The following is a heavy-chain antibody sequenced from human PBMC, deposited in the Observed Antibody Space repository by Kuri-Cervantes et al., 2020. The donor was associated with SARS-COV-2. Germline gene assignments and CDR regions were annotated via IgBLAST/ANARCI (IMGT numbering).Heavy chain of an antibody. Sequence: ASVKVSCKASGYTFTSYDINWVRQATGQGLEWMGWMNPNSGNTGYAQKFQGRVTMTRNTSISTAYMELSSLRSEDTAVYYCAREMVRGVTEWPYYYGMDVWGQGTTVTVSS. D-gene: IGHD3-10*01. J-gene: IGHJ6*02. V-gene: IGHV1-8*01. CDR3: AREMVRGVTEWPYYYGMDV. CDR1: GYTFTSYD. CDR2: MNPNSGNT.